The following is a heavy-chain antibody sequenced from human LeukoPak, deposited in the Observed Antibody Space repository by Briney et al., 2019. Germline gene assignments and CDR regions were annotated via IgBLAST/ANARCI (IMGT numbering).Heavy chain of an antibody. CDR3: ARGAGIAAAGIDY. Sequence: PSENLSLTCAVYGGSFSGYYWSWIRQPPGKGLEWIGEINHSGSTNYNPSLKSRVTISVDTSKNQFSLKLSSVTAADTAVYYCARGAGIAAAGIDYWGQGTLVTVSS. V-gene: IGHV4-34*01. CDR1: GGSFSGYY. CDR2: INHSGST. J-gene: IGHJ4*02. D-gene: IGHD6-25*01.